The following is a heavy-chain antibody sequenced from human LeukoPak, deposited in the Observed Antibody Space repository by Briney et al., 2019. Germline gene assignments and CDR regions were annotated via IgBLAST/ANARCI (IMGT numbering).Heavy chain of an antibody. D-gene: IGHD6-19*01. CDR1: GFTFGEYL. Sequence: PGGSLRLSCTASGFTFGEYLMSWFRKAPGKGLEWIGFISGGTKEYAASVKGRFTISRDDSTSIAYLQMNSLTAEDTAVYYCSRGSGWLSVYWGQGTLVTVSS. V-gene: IGHV3-49*03. CDR2: ISGGTK. CDR3: SRGSGWLSVY. J-gene: IGHJ4*02.